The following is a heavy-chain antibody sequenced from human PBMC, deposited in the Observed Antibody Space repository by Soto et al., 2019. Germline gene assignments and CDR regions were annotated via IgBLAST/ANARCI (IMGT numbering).Heavy chain of an antibody. D-gene: IGHD6-19*01. CDR1: SGSISSSNW. J-gene: IGHJ4*02. CDR2: IYHSGST. CDR3: ARDDGYSSATLGY. V-gene: IGHV4-4*02. Sequence: SETLSLTCAVSSGSISSSNWWSWVRQPPGKGLEWIGEIYHSGSTNYNPSLKSRVTISVDKSKNQFSLKLSSVTAADTAVYYCARDDGYSSATLGYWGQGTLVTVSS.